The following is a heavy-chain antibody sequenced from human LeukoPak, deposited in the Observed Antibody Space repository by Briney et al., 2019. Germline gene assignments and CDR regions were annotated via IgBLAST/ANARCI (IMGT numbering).Heavy chain of an antibody. J-gene: IGHJ4*02. CDR1: GGSISSGDYY. Sequence: SQTLSPTCTVSGGSISSGDYYRSWIRQPPGKGLEWIGYIYYSGSTYYNPSLKSRVTISVDTSKNQFSLKLCSVTAADTAVYYCARDSSYYYDSSGGFGYWGQGTLVTVSS. D-gene: IGHD3-22*01. CDR3: ARDSSYYYDSSGGFGY. V-gene: IGHV4-30-4*01. CDR2: IYYSGST.